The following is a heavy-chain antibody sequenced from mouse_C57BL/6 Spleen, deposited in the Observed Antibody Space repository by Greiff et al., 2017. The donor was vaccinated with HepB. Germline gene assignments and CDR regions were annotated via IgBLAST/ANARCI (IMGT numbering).Heavy chain of an antibody. Sequence: EVQLQQSGPELVKPGASVKISCKASGYTFTDYYMNWVKQSHGKSLEWIGDINPNNGGTSYNQKFKGKATLTVDKASSTAYMELRSLTSEDSAVYYCALFDYWGQGTTHTVSS. CDR3: ALFDY. J-gene: IGHJ2*01. CDR1: GYTFTDYY. CDR2: INPNNGGT. V-gene: IGHV1-26*01.